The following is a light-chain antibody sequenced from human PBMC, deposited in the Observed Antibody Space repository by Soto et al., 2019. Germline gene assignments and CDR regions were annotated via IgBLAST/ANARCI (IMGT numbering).Light chain of an antibody. CDR3: QQYYDWHRT. V-gene: IGKV3-15*01. J-gene: IGKJ1*01. Sequence: DTVMTQSPVTLSVSPGERVTLSCRASQDVISNLAWYQQKRGQAPRVLIYGASTRATGVPDRFSGSGSGTAFTLTITSLQSEDSAVYYCQQYYDWHRTFGQGTNVEIK. CDR2: GAS. CDR1: QDVISN.